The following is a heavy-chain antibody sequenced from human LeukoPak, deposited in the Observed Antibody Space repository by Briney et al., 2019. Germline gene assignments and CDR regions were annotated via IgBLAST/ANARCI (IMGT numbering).Heavy chain of an antibody. CDR3: AQEINVVTVDFWSGYYTPDYYYYYMDV. Sequence: HPGGSLRLSCAASGFTFDDYAMHWVRQAPGKGLEWVSGISWNSGSIGYADSVKGRFTISRDNAKNSLYLQMNSLRAEDMALYYCAQEINVVTVDFWSGYYTPDYYYYYMDVWGKGTTVTV. J-gene: IGHJ6*03. V-gene: IGHV3-9*03. D-gene: IGHD3-3*01. CDR1: GFTFDDYA. CDR2: ISWNSGSI.